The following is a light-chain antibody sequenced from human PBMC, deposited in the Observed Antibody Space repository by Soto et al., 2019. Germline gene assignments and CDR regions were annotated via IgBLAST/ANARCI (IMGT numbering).Light chain of an antibody. V-gene: IGKV1-5*03. CDR2: KTS. CDR3: QQYKSFSLT. Sequence: DIQMTQSPSTLSASVGDRVTITCRASQSISNWLAWYQQKPGKAPKLLIYKTSNLDSGVPSRFSGSGSGTECSLPISSLQPDDFATYYCQQYKSFSLTFGGGARVEVK. CDR1: QSISNW. J-gene: IGKJ4*01.